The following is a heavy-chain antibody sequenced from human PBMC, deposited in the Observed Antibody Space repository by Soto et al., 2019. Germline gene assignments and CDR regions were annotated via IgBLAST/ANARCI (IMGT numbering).Heavy chain of an antibody. V-gene: IGHV1-2*02. D-gene: IGHD2-21*02. J-gene: IGHJ4*02. CDR3: ARQLAYCGGDCYTEPIDY. CDR2: INPNTGGT. CDR1: GYSFTGYY. Sequence: QGQLVQSGAEVKKPGASVKVSCKTFGYSFTGYYVHWVRQAPGQGLEWMGWINPNTGGTKYAQKFQGRVTMTRDTSISTAYMELSRLRSDDTAVYYCARQLAYCGGDCYTEPIDYWGRGTLVTVSS.